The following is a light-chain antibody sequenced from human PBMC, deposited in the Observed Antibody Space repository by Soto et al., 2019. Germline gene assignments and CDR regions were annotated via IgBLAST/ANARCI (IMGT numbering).Light chain of an antibody. CDR1: QTVRSSH. V-gene: IGKV3D-15*01. CDR2: GVS. J-gene: IGKJ4*01. CDR3: QQYDNWPLT. Sequence: ETVMTQSPATLSVSPGEGATLSCRASQTVRSSHLAWYQQKPGQAPRLLIYGVSTRASGIPARFSGSGSGTEFTLTISSLQSEDFAVYYCQQYDNWPLTFGGGTKVEIK.